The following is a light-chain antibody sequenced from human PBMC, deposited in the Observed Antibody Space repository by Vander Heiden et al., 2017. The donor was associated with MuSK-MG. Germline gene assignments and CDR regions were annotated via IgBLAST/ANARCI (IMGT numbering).Light chain of an antibody. J-gene: IGLJ2*01. V-gene: IGLV2-23*02. CDR1: SSDVGSYNL. CDR2: EVS. Sequence: QSALTQPASGSGSPGQSLTISCIGTSSDVGSYNLVSWFQQHPGKAPKLMIYEVSKRPSGVSNRFSGSKSGNMASLTISGLQAEDEADYYCCSYGGSSTDVVFGGGTKLTVL. CDR3: CSYGGSSTDVV.